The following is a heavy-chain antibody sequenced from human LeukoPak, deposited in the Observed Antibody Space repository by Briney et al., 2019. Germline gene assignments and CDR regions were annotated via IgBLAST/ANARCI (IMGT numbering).Heavy chain of an antibody. CDR1: GYSISSGYH. J-gene: IGHJ6*04. CDR2: IYYRGNA. D-gene: IGHD3-10*01. CDR3: ARDMGHYRTDV. Sequence: KPSETLSLTCAVSGYSISSGYHWAWVRQPPGKGPELIGSIYYRGNAYYNPSLKSRVTISLDTSKNQFSLKLSSVTAADTAVYYCARDMGHYRTDVWGKGTTVIVSS. V-gene: IGHV4-38-2*02.